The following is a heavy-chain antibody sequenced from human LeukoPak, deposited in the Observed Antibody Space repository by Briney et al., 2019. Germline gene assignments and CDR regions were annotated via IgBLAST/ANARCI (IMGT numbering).Heavy chain of an antibody. CDR2: ISGSGGST. V-gene: IGHV3-23*01. D-gene: IGHD4-17*01. CDR3: AKEWDYGDRFFDY. CDR1: GFTVSSNY. Sequence: GGSLRLSCAASGFTVSSNYMSWVRQAPGKGLEWVSAISGSGGSTYYADSVKGRFTISRDNSKNTLYLQMNSLRAEDTAVYYCAKEWDYGDRFFDYWGQGTLVTVSS. J-gene: IGHJ4*02.